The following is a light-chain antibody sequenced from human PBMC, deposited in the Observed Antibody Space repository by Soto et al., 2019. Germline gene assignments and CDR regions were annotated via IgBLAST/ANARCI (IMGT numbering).Light chain of an antibody. J-gene: IGLJ7*01. V-gene: IGLV2-14*03. CDR1: GSDVGNYNY. CDR2: AVS. Sequence: QSVLTQPASVSGSPGQSITISCTGTGSDVGNYNYVSWYQQHPGKAPKLMIYAVSNRPSGISNRFSGSKSGNTASLTISGLQAEDEADYYCSSYTSSTTLVFGGGTQLTVL. CDR3: SSYTSSTTLV.